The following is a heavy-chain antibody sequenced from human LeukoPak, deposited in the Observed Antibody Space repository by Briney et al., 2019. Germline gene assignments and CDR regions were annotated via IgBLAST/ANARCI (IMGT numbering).Heavy chain of an antibody. J-gene: IGHJ6*03. Sequence: PAETLSLTCTVSGGSISSYYWSWIRQPAGKGLEWIGRIYTSGSTNYNPSLKSRVTMSVDTSKNQFSLKLSSVTAADTAVYYCARDFGATIRYYYYMDVWGKEPTVTVSS. D-gene: IGHD5-12*01. V-gene: IGHV4-4*07. CDR2: IYTSGST. CDR1: GGSISSYY. CDR3: ARDFGATIRYYYYMDV.